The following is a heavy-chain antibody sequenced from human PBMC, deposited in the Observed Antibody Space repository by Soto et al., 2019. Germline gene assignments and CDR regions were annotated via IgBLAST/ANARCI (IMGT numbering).Heavy chain of an antibody. V-gene: IGHV3-66*01. CDR2: IYSGGNT. D-gene: IGHD3-10*01. CDR3: AREVGVRGFGFDI. CDR1: GITVSSNY. Sequence: PGGSLRFSCAASGITVSSNYMNWVRQALGKGLEWVSFIYSGGNTYYADSVKGRFTISRDNSKNMLYLQMNSLRVEDTAVYYCAREVGVRGFGFDIWGQGAMVTVS. J-gene: IGHJ3*02.